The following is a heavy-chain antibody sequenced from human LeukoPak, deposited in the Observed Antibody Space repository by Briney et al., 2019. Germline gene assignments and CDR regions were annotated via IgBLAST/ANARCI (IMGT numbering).Heavy chain of an antibody. CDR1: GFTFSTYR. V-gene: IGHV3-7*01. Sequence: GGSLRFSCAASGFTFSTYRMSWVRQAPGKGLEWVANIKQDGSEKHYVDSVKGRFTISRDNAKNSLYLQMSSLRAEDTAVYYCTRVEETATTAAIIRKYSYYYYYMDVWGKGTTVTISS. CDR2: IKQDGSEK. J-gene: IGHJ6*03. CDR3: TRVEETATTAAIIRKYSYYYYYMDV. D-gene: IGHD4-11*01.